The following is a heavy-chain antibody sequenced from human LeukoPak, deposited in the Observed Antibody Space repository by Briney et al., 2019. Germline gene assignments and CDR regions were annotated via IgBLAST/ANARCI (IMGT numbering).Heavy chain of an antibody. Sequence: ASVKVSCKASGYTFTSYGISWVRQAPGQGLEWMGWISAYNGNTNYAQKLQGRVTMTTDTSTSTAYMELRSLRSDDTAVYYCARDYRRFGELPFDYWGQGTLVTVSS. V-gene: IGHV1-18*01. CDR2: ISAYNGNT. J-gene: IGHJ4*02. CDR1: GYTFTSYG. D-gene: IGHD3-10*01. CDR3: ARDYRRFGELPFDY.